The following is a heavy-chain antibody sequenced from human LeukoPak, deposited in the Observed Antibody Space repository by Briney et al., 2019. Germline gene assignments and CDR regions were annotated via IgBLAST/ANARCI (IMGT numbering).Heavy chain of an antibody. V-gene: IGHV3-21*01. D-gene: IGHD3-10*01. J-gene: IGHJ3*02. Sequence: PGGSLRLSCAASGFTFSSYSMNWVRQAPGKGLEWVSSISSSSSYIYYADSVKGRFTISRDNAKNSLYLQMNSLRAEDTAVYYCAREGYYCGSGSYYITDAFDIWGQGTMVTVSS. CDR2: ISSSSSYI. CDR3: AREGYYCGSGSYYITDAFDI. CDR1: GFTFSSYS.